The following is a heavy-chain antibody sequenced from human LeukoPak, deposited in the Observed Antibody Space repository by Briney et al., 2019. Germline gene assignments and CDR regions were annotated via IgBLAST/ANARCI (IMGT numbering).Heavy chain of an antibody. CDR1: GFTFSSYG. D-gene: IGHD5-18*01. Sequence: GRSLRLSCVVSGFTFSSYGMHWVRQAPGKGLEWVAFISYDGSNKYYADSVKGRFTISRDNAKNSLYLQMNSLRAEDTAVYYCARDRYSYGPFFDYWGQGTLVTVSS. CDR3: ARDRYSYGPFFDY. CDR2: ISYDGSNK. J-gene: IGHJ4*02. V-gene: IGHV3-30*03.